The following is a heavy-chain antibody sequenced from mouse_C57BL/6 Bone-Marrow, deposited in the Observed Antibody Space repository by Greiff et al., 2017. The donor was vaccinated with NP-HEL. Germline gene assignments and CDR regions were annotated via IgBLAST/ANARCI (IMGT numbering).Heavy chain of an antibody. V-gene: IGHV1-72*01. CDR2: IDPNRGGT. D-gene: IGHD2-12*01. Sequence: QVQLQQPGAELVQPGASVKLSCKASGYTFTSYWMHWVPQRPGRGLEWIGRIDPNRGGTTYNEKFTSKATLTVDKPSSTAYMQLSSLTSEDAAVYYCARVSYDWFAYWGQGTLVTVSA. CDR1: GYTFTSYW. CDR3: ARVSYDWFAY. J-gene: IGHJ3*01.